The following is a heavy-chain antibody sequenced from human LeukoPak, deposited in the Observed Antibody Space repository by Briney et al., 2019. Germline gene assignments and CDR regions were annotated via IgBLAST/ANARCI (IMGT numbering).Heavy chain of an antibody. J-gene: IGHJ5*02. CDR2: IYYNGRT. Sequence: SETLSLTCTVSGGSVSNSRVYWGWIRQTPGEGLEWIGSIYYNGRTYYNPSLKSRVTISVDTPKNQFSLRLTSVTAADTAVYYCAREGASQEFRGFDPWGQGTQVIVSS. CDR3: AREGASQEFRGFDP. V-gene: IGHV4-39*07. CDR1: GGSVSNSRVY. D-gene: IGHD2/OR15-2a*01.